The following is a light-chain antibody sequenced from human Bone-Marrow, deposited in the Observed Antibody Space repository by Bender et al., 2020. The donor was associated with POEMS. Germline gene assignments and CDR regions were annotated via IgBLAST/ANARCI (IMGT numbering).Light chain of an antibody. CDR2: DDS. CDR1: NIGDRN. CDR3: YSAADNNLGV. V-gene: IGLV3-21*03. Sequence: SYVLTQPPSVSVAPGKTAIITCGGNNIGDRNVHWYQHKPGQAPVLVLSDDSDRPSGIPDRFSGSSSGTTVTLTISGAQVEDEADYYCYSAADNNLGVFGGGTKLTVL. J-gene: IGLJ2*01.